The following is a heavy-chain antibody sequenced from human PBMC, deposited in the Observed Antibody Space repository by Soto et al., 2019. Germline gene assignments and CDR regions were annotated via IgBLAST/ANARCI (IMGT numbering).Heavy chain of an antibody. J-gene: IGHJ4*02. Sequence: PGGSLRLSCAASGFTFSSYGMHWVRQAPGKGLEWVAVISYDGSNKYYADSVKGRFTISRDNSKNTLYLQMNSLRAEDTAVYYCAKDSSGYHFDYWGQGTLVTVSS. V-gene: IGHV3-30*18. CDR1: GFTFSSYG. CDR3: AKDSSGYHFDY. D-gene: IGHD3-22*01. CDR2: ISYDGSNK.